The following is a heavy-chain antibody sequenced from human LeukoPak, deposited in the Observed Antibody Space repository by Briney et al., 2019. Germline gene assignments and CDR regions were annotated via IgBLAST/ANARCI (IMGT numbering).Heavy chain of an antibody. CDR3: ARESKIVATLWSWYYYGMDV. D-gene: IGHD5-12*01. Sequence: SVKVSCKASGGTFSSYAISWVRQAPGQGLEWMGRIIPILGIANYAQKFQGRVTITADKSTSTAYMELSSLRSEDTAVYYCARESKIVATLWSWYYYGMDVWGQGTTVTVSS. CDR1: GGTFSSYA. J-gene: IGHJ6*02. CDR2: IIPILGIA. V-gene: IGHV1-69*04.